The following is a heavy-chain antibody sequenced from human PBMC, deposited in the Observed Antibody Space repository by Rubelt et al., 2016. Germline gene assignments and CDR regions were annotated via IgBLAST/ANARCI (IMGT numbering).Heavy chain of an antibody. V-gene: IGHV4-38-2*02. CDR3: ARGGEYNYDRTDY. D-gene: IGHD5-18*01. CDR2: IHHSGSA. J-gene: IGHJ4*02. Sequence: QVQLQESGPGLVKPSETLSLTCTVSGYSISSGYYWGWIRQPPGKGLEWIGSIHHSGSAYYNPSLKSRVTISVDTSKNQFSLKLRSVNAADTAIYYCARGGEYNYDRTDYWGQGTLVTVSS. CDR1: GYSISSGYY.